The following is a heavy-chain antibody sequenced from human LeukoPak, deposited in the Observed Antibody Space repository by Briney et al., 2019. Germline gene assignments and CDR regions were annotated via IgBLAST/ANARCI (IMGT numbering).Heavy chain of an antibody. CDR1: GFTFSSYS. V-gene: IGHV3-21*01. CDR3: ARDLLGRQGY. D-gene: IGHD2-15*01. Sequence: GGSLRLSCAASGFTFSSYSMNWVRQAPGKGLEWVSSISSSSSYIYYADSVKGRFTISRDNAKNSLYLLMNSLRAEDTAVYYCARDLLGRQGYWGQGTLVTVSS. CDR2: ISSSSSYI. J-gene: IGHJ4*02.